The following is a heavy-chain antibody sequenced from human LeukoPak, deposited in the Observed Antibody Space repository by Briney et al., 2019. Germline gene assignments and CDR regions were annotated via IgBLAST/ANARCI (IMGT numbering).Heavy chain of an antibody. Sequence: GASVKVSCKASGGTFSSYAISWVRQAPGQGLEWMGGIIPIFGTANYAQKFQGRVTITADESTSTAYMELSSLRSEDTAVYYCARARSTGGSYNNWFDPWGQGTLVTVSS. D-gene: IGHD2-15*01. J-gene: IGHJ5*02. CDR3: ARARSTGGSYNNWFDP. V-gene: IGHV1-69*13. CDR2: IIPIFGTA. CDR1: GGTFSSYA.